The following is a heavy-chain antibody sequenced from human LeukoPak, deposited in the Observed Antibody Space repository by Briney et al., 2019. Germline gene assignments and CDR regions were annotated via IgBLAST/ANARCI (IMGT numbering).Heavy chain of an antibody. D-gene: IGHD6-6*01. CDR1: GFTFRSHW. Sequence: GGSLRLSCAASGFTFRSHWMNWVRQAPGKGLVWVSRINIGGTITNYADSVKGRFTISRDNAKNTLYLQMNSLRAEDAAVYYCAKIRAGSSAIDYWGQGTLVTVSS. V-gene: IGHV3-74*01. J-gene: IGHJ4*02. CDR3: AKIRAGSSAIDY. CDR2: INIGGTIT.